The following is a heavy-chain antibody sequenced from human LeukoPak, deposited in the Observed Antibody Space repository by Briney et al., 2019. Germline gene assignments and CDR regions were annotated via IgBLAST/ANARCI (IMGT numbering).Heavy chain of an antibody. V-gene: IGHV3-23*01. CDR3: AKDAYDY. CDR1: GFTFNNYA. J-gene: IGHJ4*02. CDR2: IRSSGGST. Sequence: GGSLRLSCATSGFTFNNYAMTWVRQAPGKGLEWVSAIRSSGGSTYYADSVKGRFTISRDNSKNTLYLQMNSLRAEDTAVYYCAKDAYDYWGQGTLVTVSS.